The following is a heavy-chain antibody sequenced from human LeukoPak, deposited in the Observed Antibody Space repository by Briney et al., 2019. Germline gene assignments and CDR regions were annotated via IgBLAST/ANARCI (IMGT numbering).Heavy chain of an antibody. Sequence: SETLSLTCTVTGGSIKSSTYFWGWIRQPPGKGLEWIGAIYHSGTSYYNPSLQRRVTISVDTSKNQFSLKLSSVTAADTAVYYCATNLMYYWNYGFDYWGQGALVTVSS. CDR1: GGSIKSSTYF. D-gene: IGHD1-7*01. J-gene: IGHJ4*02. CDR2: IYHSGTS. V-gene: IGHV4-39*07. CDR3: ATNLMYYWNYGFDY.